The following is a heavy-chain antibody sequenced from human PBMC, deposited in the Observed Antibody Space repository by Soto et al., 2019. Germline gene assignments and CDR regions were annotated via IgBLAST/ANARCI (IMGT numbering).Heavy chain of an antibody. CDR3: ARVVHNGYSDSWSGYLDV. CDR1: GFTFSSYG. V-gene: IGHV3-33*01. Sequence: SGGSLRLSCAASGFTFSSYGMHWVRQAPGKGLEWVAVIWYDGSNKYYADSVKGRFTISRDNSKNTLYLQMNSLRAEDTAVYYCARVVHNGYSDSWSGYLDVWGQGTTITVSS. D-gene: IGHD3-3*01. CDR2: IWYDGSNK. J-gene: IGHJ6*02.